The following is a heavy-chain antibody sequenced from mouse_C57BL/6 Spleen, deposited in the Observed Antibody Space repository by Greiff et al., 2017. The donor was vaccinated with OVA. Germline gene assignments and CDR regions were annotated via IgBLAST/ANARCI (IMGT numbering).Heavy chain of an antibody. Sequence: EVQLQQSGAELVRPGASVKLSCTASGFNIKDDYMHWVKQRPEQGLEWIGWIDPENGDTEYASKFQGKATITADTSSNTAYLQLSSLTSEDTAVYYCTTRKDSSGYGYWGQGTTLTVSS. CDR3: TTRKDSSGYGY. D-gene: IGHD3-2*02. J-gene: IGHJ2*01. CDR2: IDPENGDT. CDR1: GFNIKDDY. V-gene: IGHV14-4*01.